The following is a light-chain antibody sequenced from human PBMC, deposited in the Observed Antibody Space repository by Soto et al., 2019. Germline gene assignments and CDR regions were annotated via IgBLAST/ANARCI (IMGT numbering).Light chain of an antibody. CDR3: QQSYSTPLT. CDR2: AAS. V-gene: IGKV1-39*01. Sequence: DIQMTQSPSSLSASVGDRVTITCRASQTISRYLNWYQQKAGKVPKLLIYAASSLQSGVPSRFSGSGSGTDFTLTISSLQPEDFATYYCQQSYSTPLTFGGGTKVDIK. J-gene: IGKJ4*01. CDR1: QTISRY.